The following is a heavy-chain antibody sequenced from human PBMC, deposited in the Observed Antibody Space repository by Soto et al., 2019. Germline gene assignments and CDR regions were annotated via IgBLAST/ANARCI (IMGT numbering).Heavy chain of an antibody. V-gene: IGHV4-59*12. CDR2: TYYSVST. CDR3: ARDSAP. Sequence: TSETLSLTCTVSGGSISSYYWSWIRQTPGKGLEWIGYTYYSVSTYYNPSLKSRVTISVDTSKNQFSLKLTSVTAADTAVYYCARDSAPWGQGTLVTVSS. J-gene: IGHJ5*02. CDR1: GGSISSYY.